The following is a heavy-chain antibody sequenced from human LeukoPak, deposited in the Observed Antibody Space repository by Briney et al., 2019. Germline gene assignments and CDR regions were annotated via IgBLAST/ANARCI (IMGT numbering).Heavy chain of an antibody. CDR3: ARLGGYGYFDY. D-gene: IGHD5-12*01. CDR2: IHYSGTT. J-gene: IGHJ4*02. Sequence: SETLSLTCTVSGGSISSNNHYWGWIRQPPGKGLEWIGSIHYSGTTYYSPSLKSRVTVSVDTSKSQFSLKLSSVTAADTAVYYCARLGGYGYFDYWGQGTLVTVSS. V-gene: IGHV4-39*07. CDR1: GGSISSNNHY.